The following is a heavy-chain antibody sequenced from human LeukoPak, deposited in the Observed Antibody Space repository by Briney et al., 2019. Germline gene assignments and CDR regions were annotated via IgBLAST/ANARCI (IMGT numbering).Heavy chain of an antibody. D-gene: IGHD5-24*01. V-gene: IGHV4-59*01. J-gene: IGHJ4*02. Sequence: KPSETLSLTCTVSDGSISSYYWSWIRQPPGKGLEWIGYIYYSGSTNYNPSLKSRVTISVDTSKNQFSLKLSSVTAADTAVYYCARVRSRDGYLYFDYWGQGTLVTVSS. CDR2: IYYSGST. CDR1: DGSISSYY. CDR3: ARVRSRDGYLYFDY.